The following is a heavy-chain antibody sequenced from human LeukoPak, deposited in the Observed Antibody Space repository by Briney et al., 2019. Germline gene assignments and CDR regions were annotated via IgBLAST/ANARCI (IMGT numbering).Heavy chain of an antibody. Sequence: PGVTLRRSCAASGFTFSSYSMNWVRQAPGKGLEWVSSISSSSSYIYYADSVKGRFTISRDNAKNSLYLQMNSLRAEDTAVYYCATEYYDFWSGYYGLDYWGQGTLVTVSS. D-gene: IGHD3-3*01. V-gene: IGHV3-21*01. CDR3: ATEYYDFWSGYYGLDY. CDR2: ISSSSSYI. CDR1: GFTFSSYS. J-gene: IGHJ4*02.